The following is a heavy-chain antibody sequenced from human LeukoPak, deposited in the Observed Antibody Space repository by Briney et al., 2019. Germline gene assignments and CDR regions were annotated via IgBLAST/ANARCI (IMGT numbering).Heavy chain of an antibody. D-gene: IGHD3-22*01. Sequence: SETLSLTCAVYGGSFSGYYWSWIRQPPGKGLAWIGEINHSGSTNYNPSLKSRVTISVDTSKNQFSLKLSSVTAADTAVYYCARVPYYYDSSGYYNYYYYYYMDVWGKGTTVTVSS. CDR2: INHSGST. J-gene: IGHJ6*03. V-gene: IGHV4-34*01. CDR3: ARVPYYYDSSGYYNYYYYYYMDV. CDR1: GGSFSGYY.